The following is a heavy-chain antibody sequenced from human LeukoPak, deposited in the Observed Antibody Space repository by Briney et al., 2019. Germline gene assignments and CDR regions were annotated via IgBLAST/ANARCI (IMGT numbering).Heavy chain of an antibody. CDR1: GFTFDDYA. CDR2: ISWNSGSI. J-gene: IGHJ4*02. Sequence: PGGSLRLSCAASGFTFDDYAMHWVRQAPEKGLEWVSGISWNSGSIGYADSVKGRFTISRDNAKNSLYLQMNSLRGEDMALYYCAKGLVGSSIADFFDYWGQGILVTVSS. V-gene: IGHV3-9*03. CDR3: AKGLVGSSIADFFDY. D-gene: IGHD6-6*01.